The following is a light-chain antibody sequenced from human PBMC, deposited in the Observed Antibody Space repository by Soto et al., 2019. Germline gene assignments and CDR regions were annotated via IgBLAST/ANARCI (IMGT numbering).Light chain of an antibody. CDR1: SSNIDVFDL. CDR3: CLYIGATTYV. Sequence: QSALTQPASVSGSPGQSITISCTGTSSNIDVFDLVSWYRQRPGKPPKLMIYGVTKRPSGVSDRFSGSKSGNTASLTISGLQAEDEADYYCCLYIGATTYVFGTGTKVTVL. CDR2: GVT. J-gene: IGLJ1*01. V-gene: IGLV2-23*02.